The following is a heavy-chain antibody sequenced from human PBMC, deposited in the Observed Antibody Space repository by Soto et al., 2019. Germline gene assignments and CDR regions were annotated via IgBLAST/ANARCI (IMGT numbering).Heavy chain of an antibody. CDR1: GFTFSNYG. Sequence: QVQLVESGGGVVQPGGSLRLSCAASGFTFSNYGMHWVRQAPGKGLEWVAVISYEARNQHYANSVKGRFTISRDNSKNTLDLQMNSLRVDDTAVYYCAKEWSIKVSRWDDSWGQGTLVTVS. CDR3: AKEWSIKVSRWDDS. CDR2: ISYEARNQ. J-gene: IGHJ4*02. V-gene: IGHV3-30*18. D-gene: IGHD1-26*01.